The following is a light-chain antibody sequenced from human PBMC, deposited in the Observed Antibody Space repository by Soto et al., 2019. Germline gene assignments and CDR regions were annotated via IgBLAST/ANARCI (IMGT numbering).Light chain of an antibody. V-gene: IGLV6-57*04. CDR2: EDN. Sequence: NFMLTQPHSVSGSPGKTVTISCTRSSGSIASNYVQWYQQRPGSAPTTVIYEDNKRPSGVPDRFSGSIDSSSNSASLTISGLKTEDEADYYCQSYDSTNRVFGGGTKLTVL. CDR3: QSYDSTNRV. J-gene: IGLJ2*01. CDR1: SGSIASNY.